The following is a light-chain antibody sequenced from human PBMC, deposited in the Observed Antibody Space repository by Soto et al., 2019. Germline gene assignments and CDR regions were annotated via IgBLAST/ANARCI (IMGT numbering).Light chain of an antibody. J-gene: IGLJ2*01. V-gene: IGLV2-8*01. CDR1: SSDVGGYNY. CDR2: EVS. CDR3: SSYAGSNKFVV. Sequence: QSALTQPPSASGSPGQSVTISCTGTSSDVGGYNYVSWYQQHPGKAPKLMIYEVSKRPSGVPDRFSGSKSGNTASLTVSGLQAEDEADYYCSSYAGSNKFVVFGGWTKLTV.